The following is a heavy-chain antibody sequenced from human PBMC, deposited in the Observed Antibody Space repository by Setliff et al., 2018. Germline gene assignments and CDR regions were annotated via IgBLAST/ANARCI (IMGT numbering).Heavy chain of an antibody. V-gene: IGHV4-34*01. CDR1: GGTFSDYH. CDR2: INHRGST. D-gene: IGHD3-16*02. CDR3: ARLESLGDLSLYGLWFDP. J-gene: IGHJ5*02. Sequence: PSETLSLTCAAYGGTFSDYHWTWIRQSPEKGLEWIGEINHRGSTHYNPSLKSRLTISVDQSKNQFSLKLKSVTAADTAVYYCARLESLGDLSLYGLWFDPWGQGTLVTVSS.